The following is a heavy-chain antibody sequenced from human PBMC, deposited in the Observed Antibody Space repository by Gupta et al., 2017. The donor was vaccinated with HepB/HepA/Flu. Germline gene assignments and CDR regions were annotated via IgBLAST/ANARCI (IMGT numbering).Heavy chain of an antibody. D-gene: IGHD1-1*01. V-gene: IGHV3-23*01. CDR1: GFTFSRYA. CDR2: LSGSGGST. J-gene: IGHJ4*02. CDR3: AKDQVRVPVTLDY. Sequence: EVQLLESGGGLVQPGGSLRLSCAASGFTFSRYAMNWVRQAPGKGLEWVSGLSGSGGSTYYAGSVKGRFTISRDNSRNTLYLQMNSLRAEDTALYYCAKDQVRVPVTLDYWGQGSLVTVSS.